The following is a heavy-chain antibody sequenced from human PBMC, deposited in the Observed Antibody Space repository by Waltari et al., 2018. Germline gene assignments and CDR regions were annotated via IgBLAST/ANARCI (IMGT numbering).Heavy chain of an antibody. V-gene: IGHV3-33*05. J-gene: IGHJ6*02. D-gene: IGHD6-13*01. CDR2: IQYDGSIK. Sequence: QVHVVASGGGVVQPGGSLSIACTASGCTPGHVGRHWVRQAPGKGLEWVAVIQYDGSIKNYADSVKGRFTISRENSKNTLYLEMKSLRAEDTAVYYCAREYSRICFHALDGWGQGTAVTVSS. CDR3: AREYSRICFHALDG. CDR1: GCTPGHVG.